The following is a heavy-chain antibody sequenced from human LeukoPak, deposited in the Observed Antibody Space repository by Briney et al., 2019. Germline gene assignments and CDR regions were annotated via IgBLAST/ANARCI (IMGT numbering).Heavy chain of an antibody. D-gene: IGHD3-9*01. V-gene: IGHV5-51*01. Sequence: GESLKISSTGSGYSFISYWICWVRQLRGKLLGLMGIIYPGDTDTRYSPSFQGQVTISADESISNAYLQWSSLKASDTAMYYCALYYDTYYFDHWGQGTLVTVSS. CDR2: IYPGDTDT. J-gene: IGHJ4*02. CDR1: GYSFISYW. CDR3: ALYYDTYYFDH.